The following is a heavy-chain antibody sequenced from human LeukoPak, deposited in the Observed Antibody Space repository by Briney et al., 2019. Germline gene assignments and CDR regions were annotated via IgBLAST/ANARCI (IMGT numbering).Heavy chain of an antibody. CDR2: IYYSGST. J-gene: IGHJ4*02. CDR3: ARHGSSSSPEFDC. Sequence: SETLSLTCTVSGGSISSYYWSWIRQPPGKGLEWIGYIYYSGSTNYNPSLKSRVTISVDTSKNQFSLKLSSVTAADTAVYYCARHGSSSSPEFDCWGQGTLVTVSS. D-gene: IGHD6-6*01. V-gene: IGHV4-59*08. CDR1: GGSISSYY.